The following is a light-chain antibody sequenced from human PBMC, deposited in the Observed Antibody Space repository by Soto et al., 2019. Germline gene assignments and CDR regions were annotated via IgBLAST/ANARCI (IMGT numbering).Light chain of an antibody. V-gene: IGKV3D-15*01. Sequence: EIVMTQSPATLSVSPGERATLSCKASQSVSSYLAWYQQKPGQAPRLLIYDASNRATGIPARFSGSGSGTEFTLTISSLQSKDFAVYYCQQYNNWHPLTFGGGTKVDIK. CDR1: QSVSSY. CDR3: QQYNNWHPLT. J-gene: IGKJ4*01. CDR2: DAS.